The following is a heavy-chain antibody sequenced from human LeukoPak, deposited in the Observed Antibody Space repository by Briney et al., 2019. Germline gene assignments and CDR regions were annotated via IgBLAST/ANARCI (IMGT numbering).Heavy chain of an antibody. Sequence: GGSLRLSCAASGFTFSSYNMNWVRQAPGKGLEWVSSISTSSSYIYYADSVKGRFTISRDNAKNSLYLQMNSLRAEDTAVYYCASQPLYDSSGYYYTAYWGQGTLVTVSS. CDR1: GFTFSSYN. CDR2: ISTSSSYI. D-gene: IGHD3-22*01. J-gene: IGHJ4*02. V-gene: IGHV3-21*01. CDR3: ASQPLYDSSGYYYTAY.